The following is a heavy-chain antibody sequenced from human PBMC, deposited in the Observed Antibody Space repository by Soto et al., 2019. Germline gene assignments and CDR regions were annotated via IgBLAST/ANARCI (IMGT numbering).Heavy chain of an antibody. Sequence: PGGSLRLSCAASGFTFSSYWMSWVRQAPGKGLEWVANIKQDGSEKYYVDSVKGRFTISRDNSKNTLFLHMSNLRAEDTAMYYCTIVRVADSALDHWGQGTLVTVSS. CDR1: GFTFSSYW. CDR3: TIVRVADSALDH. J-gene: IGHJ4*02. D-gene: IGHD3-10*02. V-gene: IGHV3-7*01. CDR2: IKQDGSEK.